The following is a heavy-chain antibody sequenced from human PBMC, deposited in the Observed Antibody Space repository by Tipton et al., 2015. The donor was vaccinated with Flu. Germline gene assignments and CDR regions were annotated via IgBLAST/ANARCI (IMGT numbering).Heavy chain of an antibody. J-gene: IGHJ4*02. V-gene: IGHV3-53*01. D-gene: IGHD6-13*01. CDR1: GFTVSSNY. CDR3: AREQRRPGIAAAGTFDY. Sequence: SLRLSCAASGFTVSSNYMSWVRQAPGKGLEWVSVIYSGGSTYYADSVKGRFTISRDNSKNTLYLQMNSLRAEDTAVYYCAREQRRPGIAAAGTFDYWGQGTLVTVSS. CDR2: IYSGGST.